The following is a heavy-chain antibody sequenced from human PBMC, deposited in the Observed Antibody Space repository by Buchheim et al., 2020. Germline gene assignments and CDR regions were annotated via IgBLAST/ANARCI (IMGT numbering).Heavy chain of an antibody. V-gene: IGHV1-46*01. Sequence: QVQLVQSGAEVKEPGASVKVSCKASGYTFTSYYMHWVRQAPGQGLEWMGIINPSGGSASYAQNFQGRVTMTRDTSTSTVYLELSSLRSEDTAVYYCARIEGGRSWYGYFQHWGQGTL. CDR1: GYTFTSYY. CDR2: INPSGGSA. CDR3: ARIEGGRSWYGYFQH. J-gene: IGHJ1*01. D-gene: IGHD6-13*01.